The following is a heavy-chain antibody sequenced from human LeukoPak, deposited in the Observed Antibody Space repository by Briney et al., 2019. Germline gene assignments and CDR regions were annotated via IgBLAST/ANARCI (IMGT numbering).Heavy chain of an antibody. D-gene: IGHD3-3*01. Sequence: GGSLRLSCVASGFIVSSNYMSWVRQAPGKGLEWVAFIRYDGSNKYYADSVKGRFTISRDNSKNTLYLQMNSLRAEDTAVYYCARSTIFGVVIINAFDIWGQGTMVTVSS. CDR2: IRYDGSNK. J-gene: IGHJ3*02. CDR3: ARSTIFGVVIINAFDI. CDR1: GFIVSSNY. V-gene: IGHV3-30*02.